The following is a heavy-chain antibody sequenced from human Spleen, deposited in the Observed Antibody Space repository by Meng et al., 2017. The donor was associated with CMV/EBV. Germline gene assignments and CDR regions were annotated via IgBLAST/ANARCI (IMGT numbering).Heavy chain of an antibody. CDR2: INHGGGT. Sequence: SETLSLTCAVYGGSFSDSYWSWFRQSPEKGLEWIGEINHGGGTNDNPSLKSRVTISVDTSKIKFPLKLSSVTAADTAVYYCARSNAFDIWGQGTMVTVS. V-gene: IGHV4-34*01. J-gene: IGHJ3*02. CDR1: GGSFSDSY. CDR3: ARSNAFDI. D-gene: IGHD6-6*01.